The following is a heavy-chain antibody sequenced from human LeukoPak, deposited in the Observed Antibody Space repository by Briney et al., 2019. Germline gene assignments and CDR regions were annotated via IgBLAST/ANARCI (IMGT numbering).Heavy chain of an antibody. D-gene: IGHD1-26*01. J-gene: IGHJ4*02. Sequence: GASVKVSCKASGYTFTSYGISWVRQAPGQGLEWIGWISAYNGNTDYAQKFQGRVTMTTDTSTSTAYMEVRSLRSDDTAVYYCARAYSGSYYYYWGQGTLVTVSS. V-gene: IGHV1-18*01. CDR1: GYTFTSYG. CDR2: ISAYNGNT. CDR3: ARAYSGSYYYY.